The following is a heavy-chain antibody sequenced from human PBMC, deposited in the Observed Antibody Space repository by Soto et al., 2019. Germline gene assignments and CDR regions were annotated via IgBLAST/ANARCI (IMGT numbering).Heavy chain of an antibody. V-gene: IGHV4-59*01. D-gene: IGHD6-13*01. CDR1: GGSISSYY. Sequence: QVQLQESGPGLVKPSETLSLTCTVSGGSISSYYWSWIRQPPGKGLEWIGYIYYSGSTNYNPSLKGRVTMSVDTSKNQFSLKLSSVTAADTAVYYCARSLYSSSFGRVYGMDVWGQGTTVTVSS. CDR3: ARSLYSSSFGRVYGMDV. J-gene: IGHJ6*02. CDR2: IYYSGST.